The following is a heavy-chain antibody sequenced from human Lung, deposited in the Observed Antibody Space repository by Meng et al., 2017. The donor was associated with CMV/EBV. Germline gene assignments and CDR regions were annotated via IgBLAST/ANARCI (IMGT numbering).Heavy chain of an antibody. J-gene: IGHJ4*02. CDR1: GFTFDDYA. CDR3: VKGAENYFLYGYFDY. CDR2: ISWNGNTM. Sequence: CAASGFTFDDYALHWVRQPPGEGLEWVSGISWNGNTMDYVDSVRGRFTISRDNASNSVYQLMDSLRLEDTAKYFCVKGAENYFLYGYFDYWGRGVLVTVSS. D-gene: IGHD3-9*01. V-gene: IGHV3-9*01.